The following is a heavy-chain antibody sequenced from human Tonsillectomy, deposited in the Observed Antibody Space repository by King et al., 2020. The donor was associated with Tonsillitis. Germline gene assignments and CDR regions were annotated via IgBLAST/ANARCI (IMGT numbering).Heavy chain of an antibody. J-gene: IGHJ4*02. CDR1: GGSISRSDHY. CDR3: ARYVSGSFDY. Sequence: QLQESGPGVVKPSETLSLTCTVSGGSISRSDHYWAWIRQPPGKGLEWIDYMYYSMPIFSNPSLKSRITISGGTSENRFSLKLSSVTAADTAVYFCARYVSGSFDYWGQGALVTVSS. CDR2: MYYSMPI. D-gene: IGHD1-26*01. V-gene: IGHV4-39*01.